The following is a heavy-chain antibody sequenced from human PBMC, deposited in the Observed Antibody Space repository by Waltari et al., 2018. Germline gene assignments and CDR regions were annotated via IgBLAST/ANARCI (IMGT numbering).Heavy chain of an antibody. V-gene: IGHV4-4*07. CDR3: ARTTTLKSLDY. D-gene: IGHD1-1*01. CDR2: IYTSVST. J-gene: IGHJ4*02. Sequence: QVQLQQWGPGLVKPSETLSLTCTVSGGSISSYYWSWIRQPAGKGLEWIGRIYTSVSTTYNPSLTSRVTMSVDTSKNQFSLKLSSVTAADTAMYYCARTTTLKSLDYWGQGTLVTVSS. CDR1: GGSISSYY.